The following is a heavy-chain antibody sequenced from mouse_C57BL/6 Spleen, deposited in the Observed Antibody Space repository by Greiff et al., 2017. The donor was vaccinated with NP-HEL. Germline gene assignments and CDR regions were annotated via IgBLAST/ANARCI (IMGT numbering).Heavy chain of an antibody. CDR2: IYPGDGDT. J-gene: IGHJ3*01. CDR1: GYAFSSSW. D-gene: IGHD3-2*02. V-gene: IGHV1-82*01. CDR3: ARDGGLRLPSFAY. Sequence: VHLVESGPELVKPGASVKISCKASGYAFSSSWMNWVKQRPGKGLEWIGRIYPGDGDTNYNGKFKGKATLTADTSSSTAYMQLSSLTSEDSAVYFCARDGGLRLPSFAYWGQGTLVTVSA.